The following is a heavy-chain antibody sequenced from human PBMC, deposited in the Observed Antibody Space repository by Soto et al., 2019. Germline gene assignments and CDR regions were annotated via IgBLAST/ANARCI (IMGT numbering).Heavy chain of an antibody. CDR1: GASISGFY. Sequence: SETLSLTCTVSGASISGFYWSWIRKSAGKGLEWIGRIYATGTTDYNPSLKSRVMMSVDTSKKQFSLNLRLVTAADTAVYYCARLRIATNNYKWFDPWGQGTLVTVSS. D-gene: IGHD2-21*01. CDR2: IYATGTT. CDR3: ARLRIATNNYKWFDP. V-gene: IGHV4-4*07. J-gene: IGHJ5*02.